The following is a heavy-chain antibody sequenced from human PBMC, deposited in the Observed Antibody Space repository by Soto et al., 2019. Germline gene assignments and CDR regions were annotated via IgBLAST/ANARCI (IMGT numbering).Heavy chain of an antibody. J-gene: IGHJ3*02. D-gene: IGHD3-10*01. CDR3: ASLPGITMVRGSAFDI. Sequence: QLQLQESGPGLVKPSETLSLTCTVSGGSISSSSYYWGWIRQPPGKGLEWIGSIYYSGSTYYNPSLKSRVTISVDTSKNQFSLKLSSVTAADTAVYYCASLPGITMVRGSAFDIWGQGTMVTVSS. CDR1: GGSISSSSYY. CDR2: IYYSGST. V-gene: IGHV4-39*01.